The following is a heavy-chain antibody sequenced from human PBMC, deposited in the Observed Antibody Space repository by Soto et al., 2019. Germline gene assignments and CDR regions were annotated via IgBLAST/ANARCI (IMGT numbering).Heavy chain of an antibody. J-gene: IGHJ3*02. V-gene: IGHV3-7*01. Sequence: GGSLRLSCAASGFTFSSYWMSWVRQAPGKGLEWVANIKQDGSEKYYVDSVKGRFTISRDNAKNSLYLQMNSLRAEDTAVYYCAKGATYSSSWYTRGGAFDIWGQGTMVTVSS. D-gene: IGHD6-13*01. CDR3: AKGATYSSSWYTRGGAFDI. CDR2: IKQDGSEK. CDR1: GFTFSSYW.